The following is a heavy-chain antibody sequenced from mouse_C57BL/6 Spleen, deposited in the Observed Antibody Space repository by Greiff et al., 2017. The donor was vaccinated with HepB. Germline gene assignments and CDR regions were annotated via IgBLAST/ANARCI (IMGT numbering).Heavy chain of an antibody. D-gene: IGHD1-1*02. Sequence: QVQLQQPGAELVRPGSSVKLSCKASGYTFTSYWMHWVKQRPIQGLEWIGNIDPSDSETNYNQKFKDKATLTVDKSSSTAYMQLSSLTSEDSAVYYCARRDYPYAMDYWGQGTSVTVSS. CDR1: GYTFTSYW. J-gene: IGHJ4*01. CDR3: ARRDYPYAMDY. V-gene: IGHV1-52*01. CDR2: IDPSDSET.